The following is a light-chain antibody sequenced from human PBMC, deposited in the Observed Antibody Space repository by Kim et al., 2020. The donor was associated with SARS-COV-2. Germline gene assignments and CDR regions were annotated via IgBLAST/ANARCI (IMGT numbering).Light chain of an antibody. J-gene: IGLJ2*01. CDR3: SSYTSSITLV. Sequence: QSALTQPASVSGSPGQSITISCTGTSSDVGGHNYVSWYQQHLGEAPKLMIYDVSNRPSGVSDRFSGSKSGNTASLTISGLQAEDEADYYCSSYTSSITLVFGGGTQLTVL. CDR2: DVS. CDR1: SSDVGGHNY. V-gene: IGLV2-14*03.